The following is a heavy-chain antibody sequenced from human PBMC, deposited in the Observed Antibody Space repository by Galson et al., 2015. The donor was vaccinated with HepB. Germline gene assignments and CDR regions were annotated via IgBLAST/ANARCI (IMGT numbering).Heavy chain of an antibody. V-gene: IGHV5-51*03. Sequence: QSGAEVKKPGGSLKTSCKASGYSFTTHWIGWVRQIPGKGLEWMGIIFPGDSDTRYSPSFQGQVTMSVDKSISTAYLQWSSLKAADTAMYYCARLGGGMTTSLYYYYYMDVWGQGTTVTVSS. J-gene: IGHJ6*03. CDR3: ARLGGGMTTSLYYYYYMDV. CDR2: IFPGDSDT. CDR1: GYSFTTHW. D-gene: IGHD3-16*01.